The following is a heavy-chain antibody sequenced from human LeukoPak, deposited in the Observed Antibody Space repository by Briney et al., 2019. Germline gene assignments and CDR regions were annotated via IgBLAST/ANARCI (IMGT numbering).Heavy chain of an antibody. CDR2: MNPNSGNT. CDR3: ARSATVTNYYYYYMDV. J-gene: IGHJ6*03. CDR1: GYTFTSYD. Sequence: ASVKVSCKASGYTFTSYDINWVRQATGQGLEWMGWMNPNSGNTGYAQKFQGRVTITRNTSISAAYMELSSLRSEDTAVYYCARSATVTNYYYYYMDVWGKGTTVTVSS. D-gene: IGHD4-17*01. V-gene: IGHV1-8*03.